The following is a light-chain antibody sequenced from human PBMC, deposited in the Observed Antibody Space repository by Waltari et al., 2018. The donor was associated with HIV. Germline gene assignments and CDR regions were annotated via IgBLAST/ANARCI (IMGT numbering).Light chain of an antibody. CDR1: DIGSKS. V-gene: IGLV3-21*01. Sequence: SYFLTQPPSVSVAPGTTARITCGGYDIGSKSVHWYQQKSGRAPVLVIYDDSDRPSGAPERFSGSSSINTATLTLSRVEAGDEADYFCQVWDSSPDNWVFGGGTKLTVL. J-gene: IGLJ3*02. CDR3: QVWDSSPDNWV. CDR2: DDS.